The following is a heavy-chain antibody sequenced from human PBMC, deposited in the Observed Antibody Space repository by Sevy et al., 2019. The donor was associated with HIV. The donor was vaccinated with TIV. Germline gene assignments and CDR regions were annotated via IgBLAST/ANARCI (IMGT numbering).Heavy chain of an antibody. D-gene: IGHD3-22*01. CDR3: TTTGYHYGFDY. V-gene: IGHV1-2*02. CDR2: INANSGGT. Sequence: ASVKVSCKASGHTFTGYYIHWVRQAPGQGLEWMGWINANSGGTNYAQKFQVRVIMTSDTSISTVYMDLSRLRSDDTAVYFSTTTGYHYGFDYWGQGTLVSASS. CDR1: GHTFTGYY. J-gene: IGHJ4*02.